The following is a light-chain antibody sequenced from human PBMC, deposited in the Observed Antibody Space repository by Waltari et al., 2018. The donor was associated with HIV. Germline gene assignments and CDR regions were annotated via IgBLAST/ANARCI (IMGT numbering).Light chain of an antibody. CDR2: TAS. CDR1: LSIGNY. Sequence: DIQMTQSPSSLSASVGDRVTITCRASLSIGNYLSWYQQTPGKAPKLLIYTASSLQSGVPSRFSGSGSGTDFTLTISSLQPEDFATYYCQQSYSLPRSFGGGTKVEIK. J-gene: IGKJ4*01. V-gene: IGKV1-39*01. CDR3: QQSYSLPRS.